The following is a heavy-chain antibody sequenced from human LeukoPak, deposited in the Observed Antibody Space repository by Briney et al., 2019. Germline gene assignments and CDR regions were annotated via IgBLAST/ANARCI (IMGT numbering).Heavy chain of an antibody. J-gene: IGHJ4*02. Sequence: SETLSLTCTVSGGSISSGGYYWSWIRQHPGKGLEWIGYIYYSGSTYYNPSLKSRVTISVDTSKNQFSLKLSSVTAADTAVYYCARVSEVHYFDYWGQGTLVTVSS. CDR1: GGSISSGGYY. CDR2: IYYSGST. CDR3: ARVSEVHYFDY. V-gene: IGHV4-31*03.